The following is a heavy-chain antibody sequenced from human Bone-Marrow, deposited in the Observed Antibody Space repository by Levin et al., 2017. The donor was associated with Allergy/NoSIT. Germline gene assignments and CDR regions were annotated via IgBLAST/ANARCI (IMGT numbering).Heavy chain of an antibody. V-gene: IGHV3-9*01. CDR1: GFTFDDYA. D-gene: IGHD4-23*01. J-gene: IGHJ6*02. CDR2: ISWNSGSI. CDR3: AKDISVVTRSKKGRYYYYYYGMDV. Sequence: SLKISCAASGFTFDDYAMHWVRQAPGKGLEWVSGISWNSGSIGYADSVKGRFTISRDNAKNSLYLQMNSLRAEDTALYYCAKDISVVTRSKKGRYYYYYYGMDVWGQGTTVTVSS.